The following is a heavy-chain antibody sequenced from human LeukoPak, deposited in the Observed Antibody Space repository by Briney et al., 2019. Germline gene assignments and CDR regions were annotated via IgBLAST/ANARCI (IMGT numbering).Heavy chain of an antibody. D-gene: IGHD1-26*01. CDR2: IKSKTDGGTT. V-gene: IGHV3-15*01. CDR3: TTDRYDSGSYSDFDY. J-gene: IGHJ4*02. CDR1: GFTFSNAW. Sequence: GGSLRLSCAASGFTFSNAWMSWVRQAPGKGLEWVGRIKSKTDGGTTDYAAPVKGRFTISRDDSKNTLYLQMNSLKTEDTAVYYCTTDRYDSGSYSDFDYWGQGTLVTVSS.